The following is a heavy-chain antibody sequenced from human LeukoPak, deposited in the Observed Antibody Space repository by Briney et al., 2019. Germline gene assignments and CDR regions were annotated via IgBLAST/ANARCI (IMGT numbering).Heavy chain of an antibody. CDR1: GYTFTSYD. D-gene: IGHD2-2*01. CDR2: MNPNSGNT. J-gene: IGHJ5*02. Sequence: ASVKVSCKASGYTFTSYDINWVRQAPGQGLEWMGWMNPNSGNTGYAQKFQGRVTMTRNTSISTAYMELSSLRSEDTAVYYCARETYCSSTSCPVDPWGQGTLVTVSS. V-gene: IGHV1-8*01. CDR3: ARETYCSSTSCPVDP.